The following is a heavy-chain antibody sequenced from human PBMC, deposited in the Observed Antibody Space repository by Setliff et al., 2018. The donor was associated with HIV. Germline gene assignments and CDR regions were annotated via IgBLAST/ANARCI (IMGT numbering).Heavy chain of an antibody. CDR1: GYSFNSYW. CDR2: IYPGDSDT. Sequence: ESLKISCQGSGYSFNSYWIGWVRQMPGKGLEWMGIIYPGDSDTRYSPSFQGQVTISADKSISTAYLQWSGLKASDTAMYYCARQTLGYCSGGSCYGGAFDIWGQGTMVTVSS. CDR3: ARQTLGYCSGGSCYGGAFDI. J-gene: IGHJ3*02. D-gene: IGHD2-15*01. V-gene: IGHV5-51*01.